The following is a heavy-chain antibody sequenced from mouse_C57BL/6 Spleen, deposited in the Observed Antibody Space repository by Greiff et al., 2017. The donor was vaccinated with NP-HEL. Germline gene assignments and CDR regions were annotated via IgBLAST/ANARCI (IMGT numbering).Heavy chain of an antibody. V-gene: IGHV1-19*01. J-gene: IGHJ1*03. CDR1: GYTFTDYY. CDR2: INPYNGGT. Sequence: EVQLQQSGPVLVKPGASVKMSCKASGYTFTDYYMNWVKQSHGKSLEWIGVINPYNGGTSYNQKFKGKATLTVDKSSSTAYMELNSLTSEDSAVYYCARRLYDGYYWYFDVWGTGTTVTVSS. D-gene: IGHD2-3*01. CDR3: ARRLYDGYYWYFDV.